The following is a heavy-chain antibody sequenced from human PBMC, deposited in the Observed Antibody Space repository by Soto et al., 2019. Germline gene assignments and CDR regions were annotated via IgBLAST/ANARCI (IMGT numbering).Heavy chain of an antibody. D-gene: IGHD3-22*01. Sequence: QVPLVQSGAEVKKPGSSVKVSCKASGGTFSSYTISWVRQAPGQGLEWMGRIIPILGIANYAQKFQGRVTITADKSTSTAYMELSSLRSEDTAVYYCARQPRPYYYDSSGYYYGMDVWGQGTTVTVSS. J-gene: IGHJ6*02. CDR2: IIPILGIA. V-gene: IGHV1-69*02. CDR3: ARQPRPYYYDSSGYYYGMDV. CDR1: GGTFSSYT.